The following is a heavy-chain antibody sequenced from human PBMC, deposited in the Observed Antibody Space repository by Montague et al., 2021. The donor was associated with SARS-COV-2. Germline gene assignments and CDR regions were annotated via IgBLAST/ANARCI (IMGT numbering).Heavy chain of an antibody. V-gene: IGHV4-59*13. D-gene: IGHD5-24*01. J-gene: IGHJ4*02. CDR3: ARGDVEMATMKSVGHFYHFDY. CDR1: GGSISSYY. CDR2: IYYSGST. Sequence: SETLSLTCTVSGGSISSYYWSWIRQPPGKGLEWIGYIYYSGSTNYNPSLKSPVTITVDTSKNQFSLKLSSVTAADTAVYYCARGDVEMATMKSVGHFYHFDYWGQGTLVTVSS.